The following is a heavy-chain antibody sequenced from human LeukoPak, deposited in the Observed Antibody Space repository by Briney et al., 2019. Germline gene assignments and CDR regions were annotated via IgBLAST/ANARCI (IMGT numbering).Heavy chain of an antibody. J-gene: IGHJ4*02. CDR2: MRGSGET. D-gene: IGHD6-13*01. CDR1: GFSVSNYY. V-gene: IGHV3-66*03. CDR3: AKDQKRQLARYYFDY. Sequence: GGSLRLSCAVSGFSVSNYYMSWVRQAPGKGLEWVSLMRGSGETFYADSVKGRFTISRDDSKNTLYLQMNSLRAEDTAVYYCAKDQKRQLARYYFDYWGQGTLVTVSS.